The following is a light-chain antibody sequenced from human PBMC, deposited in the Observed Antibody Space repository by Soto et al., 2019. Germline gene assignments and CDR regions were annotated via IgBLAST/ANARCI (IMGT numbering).Light chain of an antibody. CDR1: QRISSN. V-gene: IGKV3-20*01. Sequence: ENVRTQSPDTLSVSPGERALLSCRASQRISSNLAWYQQKPGQAPRLLIYDASSRATGIPDRFSGGGSGTDFTLTISSLEPEDFAVYYCQQFSSYPLTVGGGTKVDIK. CDR3: QQFSSYPLT. J-gene: IGKJ4*01. CDR2: DAS.